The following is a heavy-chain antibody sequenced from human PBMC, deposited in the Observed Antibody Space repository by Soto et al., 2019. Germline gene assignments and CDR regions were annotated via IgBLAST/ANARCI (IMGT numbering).Heavy chain of an antibody. V-gene: IGHV3-7*04. CDR1: GISLSIYW. CDR3: VRMSSGSYSFDV. CDR2: TKQDGSEK. Sequence: EVQLVESGGGLVQPGGSLRLSCAGSGISLSIYWMSWVRQPPGKGLEWVATTKQDGSEKYYVDSVKGRFSTSRDNAKNSLFLQMNSLRGEDTAVYYCVRMSSGSYSFDVWGQGTLVTVSS. J-gene: IGHJ4*02. D-gene: IGHD1-26*01.